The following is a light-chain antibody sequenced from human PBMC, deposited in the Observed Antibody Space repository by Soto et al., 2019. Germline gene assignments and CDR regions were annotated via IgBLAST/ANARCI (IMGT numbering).Light chain of an antibody. CDR1: QSVGGY. CDR2: DAS. Sequence: EIVLTQSPATLSLSPGERATLSCRASQSVGGYLDWYQQKPGQAPRLLIYDASNRASGIPARFSGSGSGTDFILTISSLEPEDLAVYYCHQRSNWPPLTFGGGTTLEIK. J-gene: IGKJ4*01. CDR3: HQRSNWPPLT. V-gene: IGKV3-11*01.